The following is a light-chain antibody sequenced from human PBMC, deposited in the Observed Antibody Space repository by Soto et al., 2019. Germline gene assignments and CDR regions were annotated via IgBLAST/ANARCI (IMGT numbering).Light chain of an antibody. Sequence: EIQMTQSPSTVSASIGDRVTITCRASQDIGPWLAWYQQKPGKPPKLLIYKASSLESGVPSRFSGSGSGTDFTLTINSLQPEDVATYYCQKYNRAPLTFGGGTKVDNK. CDR3: QKYNRAPLT. CDR1: QDIGPW. J-gene: IGKJ4*01. V-gene: IGKV1-5*03. CDR2: KAS.